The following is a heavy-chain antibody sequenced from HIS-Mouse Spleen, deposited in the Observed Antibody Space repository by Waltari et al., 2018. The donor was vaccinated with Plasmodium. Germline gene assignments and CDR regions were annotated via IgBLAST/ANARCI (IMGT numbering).Heavy chain of an antibody. CDR1: EFPFINAW. V-gene: IGHV3-15*01. J-gene: IGHJ4*02. CDR2: IKSKTDGGTT. CDR3: TTEYYYGSGSYSFDY. Sequence: EVQLVESGGGLVRPGGSLRLSCAASEFPFINAWCSWVRQAPGKELEWVGRIKSKTDGGTTDYAAPVKGRFTISRDDSKNTLYLQMNSLKTEDTAVYYCTTEYYYGSGSYSFDYWGQGTLVTVSS. D-gene: IGHD3-10*01.